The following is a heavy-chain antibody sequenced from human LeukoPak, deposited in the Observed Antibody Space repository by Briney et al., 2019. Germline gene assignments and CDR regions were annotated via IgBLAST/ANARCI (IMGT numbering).Heavy chain of an antibody. D-gene: IGHD2-21*02. CDR2: INSDGSSA. J-gene: IGHJ4*02. V-gene: IGHV3-74*01. CDR1: GFTYSTYW. CDR3: ARDELTAADY. Sequence: GGSLRLSCAASGFTYSTYWMHWVRQGPGKGLVWVARINSDGSSATYADSVKGRFTISIDNAKNTLYLQMNSLRPKDTAVYYCARDELTAADYWGQGTLVTVSS.